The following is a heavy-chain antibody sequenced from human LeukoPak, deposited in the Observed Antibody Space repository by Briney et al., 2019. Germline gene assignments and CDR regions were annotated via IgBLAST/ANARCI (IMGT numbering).Heavy chain of an antibody. J-gene: IGHJ3*02. CDR2: ISYDGSNK. V-gene: IGHV3-30-3*01. Sequence: GGSLRLSCAASGFTISSYAMHWVRQAPGKGLEWVAVISYDGSNKYYADSVKGRFTISRDNSKNTLYLQMNSLRAEDTAVYYCARGKADNPEDIVVVVADLEGDAFDIWGQGTMVTVSS. D-gene: IGHD2-15*01. CDR3: ARGKADNPEDIVVVVADLEGDAFDI. CDR1: GFTISSYA.